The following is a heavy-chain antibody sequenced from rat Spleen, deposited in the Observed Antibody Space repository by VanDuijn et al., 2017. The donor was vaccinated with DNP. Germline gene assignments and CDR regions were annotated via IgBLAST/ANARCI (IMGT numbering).Heavy chain of an antibody. Sequence: EVQLVESGGGLVRPGRSLKLSCAASGFTFSDYNMAWVRQAPKRGLEWVATISSSGGSTYYPDSVKGRFTISRDNAKNTLQLQMNNLRSEDTATYYCARDAGGPFDYWGQGVMVTVSS. V-gene: IGHV5-7*01. D-gene: IGHD1-11*01. CDR2: ISSSGGST. CDR1: GFTFSDYN. CDR3: ARDAGGPFDY. J-gene: IGHJ2*01.